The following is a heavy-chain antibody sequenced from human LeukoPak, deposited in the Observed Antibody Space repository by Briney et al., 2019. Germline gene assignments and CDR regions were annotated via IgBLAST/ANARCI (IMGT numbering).Heavy chain of an antibody. CDR2: INTNGITT. CDR1: GFTFSSYW. D-gene: IGHD1-26*01. J-gene: IGHJ4*02. CDR3: ARYSGSYSFDY. V-gene: IGHV3-74*01. Sequence: GGSLRLYCAASGFTFSSYWMHWVRQAPGKGLLRVSRINTNGITTTYADSVKGRFTISRDNAKNTLYLQMNSLRAEDTAVYYCARYSGSYSFDYWGRGTLVTVSS.